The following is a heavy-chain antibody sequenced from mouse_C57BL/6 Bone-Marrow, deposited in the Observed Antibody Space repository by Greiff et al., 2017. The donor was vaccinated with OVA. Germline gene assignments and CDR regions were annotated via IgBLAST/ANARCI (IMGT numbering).Heavy chain of an antibody. CDR3: ARIAVENSSGHFDY. CDR2: IWWDDDK. D-gene: IGHD3-2*02. V-gene: IGHV8-8*01. J-gene: IGHJ2*01. CDR1: GFSLSTFGMG. Sequence: QVTLKESGPGILQPSQTLSLTCSFSGFSLSTFGMGVGWIRQPSGKGLEWLAHIWWDDDKYYNPALKSRLTISKDTSKNQVFLKIANVYTADTATYYCARIAVENSSGHFDYWGQGTTLTVSS.